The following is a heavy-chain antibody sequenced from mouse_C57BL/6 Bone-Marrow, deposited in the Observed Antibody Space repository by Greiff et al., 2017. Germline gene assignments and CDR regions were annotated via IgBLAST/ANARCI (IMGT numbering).Heavy chain of an antibody. CDR2: IYPRSGNT. Sequence: VQLQQSVAELVRPGASVKLSCTASGFNIKNTYMHWVKQRTGQGLEWIGEIYPRSGNTYYNEKFKGKATLTAAKSSSTAYMELRSLTSEDSAVYFCASTAQEGFAYWGQGTLVTVSA. CDR1: GFNIKNTY. V-gene: IGHV1-81*01. CDR3: ASTAQEGFAY. D-gene: IGHD3-2*02. J-gene: IGHJ3*01.